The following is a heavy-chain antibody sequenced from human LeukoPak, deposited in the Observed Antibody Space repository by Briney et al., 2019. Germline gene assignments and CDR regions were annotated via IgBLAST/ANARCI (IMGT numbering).Heavy chain of an antibody. D-gene: IGHD4-23*01. J-gene: IGHJ4*02. Sequence: GGSLRLSCAGSGFAFSNYWMSWVRQAPEKGLEWVANIKEDGSEKYYVDSVKGRFTISRDNAKNSLFLQMNSLRAEDTAVYYCARDGYSSNSIVYWGQGTLVTVSS. CDR1: GFAFSNYW. CDR2: IKEDGSEK. V-gene: IGHV3-7*01. CDR3: ARDGYSSNSIVY.